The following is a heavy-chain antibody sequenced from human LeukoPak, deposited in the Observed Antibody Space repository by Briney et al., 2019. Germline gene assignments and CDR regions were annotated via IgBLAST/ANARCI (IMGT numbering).Heavy chain of an antibody. CDR2: VSAYADDT. J-gene: IGHJ4*02. CDR1: GYTFTNYG. D-gene: IGHD5/OR15-5a*01. Sequence: ASVKVSCKASGYTFTNYGISWVRQAPGQGLEWLGWVSAYADDTNYVQKFRGRITITTDTSTSTAYVELRSLRSDDTAVYYCARDCIGCLGFDYWGQGTLVTVSS. CDR3: ARDCIGCLGFDY. V-gene: IGHV1-18*01.